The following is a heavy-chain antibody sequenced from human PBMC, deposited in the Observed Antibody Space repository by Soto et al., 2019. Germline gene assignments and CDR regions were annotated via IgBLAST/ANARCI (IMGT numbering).Heavy chain of an antibody. J-gene: IGHJ3*02. D-gene: IGHD6-19*01. Sequence: ASVKVSCKASGYTFTSYAMHWVRQAPGQRLEWMGWINAGNGNTKYSQKFQGRVTITRDTSASTAYMELSSLRSEDTALYYCARGGSSGWYLSSAFDIWGQGTMVTVSS. CDR1: GYTFTSYA. V-gene: IGHV1-3*01. CDR2: INAGNGNT. CDR3: ARGGSSGWYLSSAFDI.